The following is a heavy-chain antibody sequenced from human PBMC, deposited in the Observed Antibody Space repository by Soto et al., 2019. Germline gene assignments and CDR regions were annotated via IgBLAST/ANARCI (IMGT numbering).Heavy chain of an antibody. Sequence: SETLSLTCSVSAGSISSDGFYWNWIRQPPGRGLEWIGYIYHSGGTYSSPSLRSRVTISVDTSKNQFTLKLSSVTAADTAVYFCARDRGGYGVFDYWGQGTLVTVSS. J-gene: IGHJ4*02. CDR2: IYHSGGT. D-gene: IGHD5-12*01. CDR1: AGSISSDGFY. V-gene: IGHV4-31*03. CDR3: ARDRGGYGVFDY.